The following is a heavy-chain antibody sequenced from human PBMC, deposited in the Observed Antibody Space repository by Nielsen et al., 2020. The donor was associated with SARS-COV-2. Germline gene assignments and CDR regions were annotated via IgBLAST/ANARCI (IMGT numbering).Heavy chain of an antibody. V-gene: IGHV3-33*01. CDR1: GFTLRSHG. J-gene: IGHJ5*02. CDR2: MWYHGGDE. D-gene: IGHD3/OR15-3a*01. CDR3: ARDLTFGAYWFDP. Sequence: GSLRLSCEASGFTLRSHGMHWVRQPPGKGLEWVAHMWYHGGDENYADSVRGRFTISRDLSKNTVYLQMSSLRVEDTAVYYCARDLTFGAYWFDPWSQGTLVTVSS.